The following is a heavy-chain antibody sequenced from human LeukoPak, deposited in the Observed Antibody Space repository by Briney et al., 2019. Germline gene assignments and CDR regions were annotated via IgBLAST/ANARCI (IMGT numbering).Heavy chain of an antibody. CDR1: GGSFSGYY. V-gene: IGHV4-34*01. CDR2: IYHSGST. Sequence: SETLSLTCAVYGGSFSGYYWSWIRQPPGKGLEWIGSIYHSGSTYYNPSLKSRVTISVDTSKNQFSLKLSSVTAADTAVYYCARRSGSYGDFDYWGQGTLVTVSS. J-gene: IGHJ4*02. CDR3: ARRSGSYGDFDY. D-gene: IGHD1-26*01.